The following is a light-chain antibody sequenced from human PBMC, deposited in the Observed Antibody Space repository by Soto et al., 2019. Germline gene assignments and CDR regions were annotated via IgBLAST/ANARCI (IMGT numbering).Light chain of an antibody. J-gene: IGKJ1*01. CDR2: GAS. CDR3: QQYGRT. CDR1: QSVSSSY. Sequence: EIVLTQSPGTLSLSPGERATLSCRASQSVSSSYLAWYQQKPGQAPRLLIYGASSRATGIPDGFSGSGSGTDFTLTISRLEPGDFAVYYCQQYGRTFGQGTKVEIK. V-gene: IGKV3-20*01.